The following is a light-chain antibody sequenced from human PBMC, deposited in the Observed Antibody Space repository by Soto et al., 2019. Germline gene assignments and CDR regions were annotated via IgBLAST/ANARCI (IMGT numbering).Light chain of an antibody. CDR2: DAA. CDR1: QDISNY. CDR3: QQYDNLPPLT. Sequence: IQMTQSPSSLSASVGDRVTITCQASQDISNYLNWYQQKPGKAPKLLIYDAANLETGVPSRFSGSGSGTDFTFTISSLQPEDIATYYCQQYDNLPPLTFGGGTKVDIK. V-gene: IGKV1-33*01. J-gene: IGKJ4*01.